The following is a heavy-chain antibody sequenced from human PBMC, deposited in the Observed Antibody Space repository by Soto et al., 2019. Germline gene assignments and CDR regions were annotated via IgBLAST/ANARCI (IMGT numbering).Heavy chain of an antibody. Sequence: PSVTLSLTCNVSGGSISKFYWAWIRKTAGNGLEWMGRVYATGTTDYNPSLRSRVAMSVDISKKTFSLRLRSVTGADSGVYYCVRDGSKSLRDWFDPWGQGILVTVSS. V-gene: IGHV4-4*07. J-gene: IGHJ5*02. CDR1: GGSISKFY. CDR2: VYATGTT. CDR3: VRDGSKSLRDWFDP.